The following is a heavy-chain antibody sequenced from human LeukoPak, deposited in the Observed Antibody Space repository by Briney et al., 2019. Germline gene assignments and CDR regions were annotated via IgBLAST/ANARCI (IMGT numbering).Heavy chain of an antibody. CDR3: ARAGRYLDWLLYYFDY. CDR1: GYTFTGYY. J-gene: IGHJ4*02. Sequence: ASVKVSCKASGYTFTGYYMHWVRQAPGQGLEWMGWINPNSGGTNYAQKFQGRVTMTRDTSISTAYMELSRLRSDDTAVYYCARAGRYLDWLLYYFDYWGQGTLVTVSS. D-gene: IGHD3-9*01. V-gene: IGHV1-2*02. CDR2: INPNSGGT.